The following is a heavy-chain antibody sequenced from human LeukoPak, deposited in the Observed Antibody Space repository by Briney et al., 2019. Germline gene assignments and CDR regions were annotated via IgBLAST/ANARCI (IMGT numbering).Heavy chain of an antibody. J-gene: IGHJ4*02. CDR3: ARSPPRGGWAYYFDY. V-gene: IGHV3-66*01. CDR1: GFTFSKYW. CDR2: IYSGGST. Sequence: GGSLRLSCAASGFTFSKYWMQWVRQAPGKGLEWVSVIYSGGSTYYADSVKGRFTISRDNSKNTLYLQMNSLGAEDTAVYYYARSPPRGGWAYYFDYWGQGTLVTVSS. D-gene: IGHD6-19*01.